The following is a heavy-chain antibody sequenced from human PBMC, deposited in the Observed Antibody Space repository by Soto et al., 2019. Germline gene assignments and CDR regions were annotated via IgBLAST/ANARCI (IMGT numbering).Heavy chain of an antibody. Sequence: EMQLVQSGGGLVKPGGSLRLSCVASRFNFSAAWLNWVRQTPGKGLEWVGRIKPISEGGTTAYAAPVKGRFTISRDDSKNALHLQMHSLKTEDTAVYYCTTVPYSRGPTWGLGTLVTVSS. V-gene: IGHV3-15*07. D-gene: IGHD6-13*01. CDR3: TTVPYSRGPT. CDR2: IKPISEGGTT. J-gene: IGHJ4*02. CDR1: RFNFSAAW.